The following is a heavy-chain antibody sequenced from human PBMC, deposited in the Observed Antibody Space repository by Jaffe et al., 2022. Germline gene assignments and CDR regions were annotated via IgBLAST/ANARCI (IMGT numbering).Heavy chain of an antibody. CDR1: GFTFSSYA. D-gene: IGHD4-17*01. CDR3: AKDDDYGDYGGVDYYFDY. Sequence: EVQLLESGGGLVQPGGSLRLSCAASGFTFSSYAMSWVRQAPGKGLEWVSAISGSGGSTYYADSVKGRFTISRDNSKNTLYLQMNSLRAEDTAVYYCAKDDDYGDYGGVDYYFDYWGQGTLVTVSS. J-gene: IGHJ4*02. CDR2: ISGSGGST. V-gene: IGHV3-23*01.